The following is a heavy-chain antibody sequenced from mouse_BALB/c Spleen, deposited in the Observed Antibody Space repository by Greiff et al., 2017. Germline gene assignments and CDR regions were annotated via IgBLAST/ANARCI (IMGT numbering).Heavy chain of an antibody. J-gene: IGHJ3*01. CDR2: ISDGGSYT. D-gene: IGHD2-10*02. CDR1: GFTFSDYY. V-gene: IGHV5-4*02. Sequence: EVHLVESGGGLVKPGGSLKLSCAASGFTFSDYYMYWVRQTPEKRLEWVATISDGGSYTYYPDSVKGRFTISRDNAKNNLYLQMSSLKSEDTAMYYCARHLEGFAYWGQGTLVTVSA. CDR3: ARHLEGFAY.